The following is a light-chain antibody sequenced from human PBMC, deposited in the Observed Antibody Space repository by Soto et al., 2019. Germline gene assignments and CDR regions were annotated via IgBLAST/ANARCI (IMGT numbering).Light chain of an antibody. CDR1: QSIPTY. V-gene: IGKV1-39*01. Sequence: QMTQSPSSLSASVGDRVTITCRASQSIPTYVNWYRQKPGKAPKLLIYAASSLQSGVPSRFSGRGAETEFPLSISRLQPEDVATYFCQQIYSAPRTFGGGTKVEIK. J-gene: IGKJ4*01. CDR3: QQIYSAPRT. CDR2: AAS.